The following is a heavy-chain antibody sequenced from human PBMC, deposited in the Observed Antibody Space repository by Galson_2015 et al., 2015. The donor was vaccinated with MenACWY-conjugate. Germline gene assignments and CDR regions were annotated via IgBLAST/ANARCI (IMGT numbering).Heavy chain of an antibody. D-gene: IGHD6-13*01. Sequence: SLRLSCAGSGFSFSAYAMSWVRQAPGKGLEWVSGISSTGGRADYADSVKGRFTISRDNSKNILYLQLNSLRPEDTAIFYCAKERVGVAAADTFDSWGPGTLVAVSS. V-gene: IGHV3-23*01. CDR1: GFSFSAYA. J-gene: IGHJ4*02. CDR2: ISSTGGRA. CDR3: AKERVGVAAADTFDS.